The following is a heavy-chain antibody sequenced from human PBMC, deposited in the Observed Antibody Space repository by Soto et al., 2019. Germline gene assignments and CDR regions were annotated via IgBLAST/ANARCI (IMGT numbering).Heavy chain of an antibody. J-gene: IGHJ5*02. Sequence: SETLSLTCAVYGGSFSGYYWSWIRQPPGKGLEWIGEINHSGSTNYNPSLKSRVTISVDTSKNQFSLKLSSVTAADTAVYYCARNRDVWSGYSTGDWFDPWGQGTLVTVAS. CDR3: ARNRDVWSGYSTGDWFDP. CDR1: GGSFSGYY. CDR2: INHSGST. V-gene: IGHV4-34*01. D-gene: IGHD3-3*01.